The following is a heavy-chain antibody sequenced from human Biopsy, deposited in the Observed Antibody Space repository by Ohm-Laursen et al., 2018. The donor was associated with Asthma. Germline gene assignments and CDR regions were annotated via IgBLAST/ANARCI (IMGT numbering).Heavy chain of an antibody. CDR3: ARAVDYSHYYGIDV. D-gene: IGHD3-10*01. V-gene: IGHV1-18*01. CDR2: ISVYNGNT. Sequence: ASVKASCKTSGYTFNSAGITWARQAPGQGLEWMGWISVYNGNTKDAQKLQDRVTMITDTSTSTAYMELRSLRSDDTAVYFCARAVDYSHYYGIDVWGQGTTVTVS. CDR1: GYTFNSAG. J-gene: IGHJ6*02.